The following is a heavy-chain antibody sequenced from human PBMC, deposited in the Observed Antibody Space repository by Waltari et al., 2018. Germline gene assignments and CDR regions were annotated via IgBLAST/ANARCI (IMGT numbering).Heavy chain of an antibody. CDR1: GYSISSDYY. CDR2: IHYGGTI. Sequence: QVQLQESGPGLVKPSETLSLTCVVSGYSISSDYYGGWIRQPPGKGLEWIGSIHYGGTIYFNPSLKSRVTMSVDTSKNQFSLKLTSVTAADTAVYYCARGYTTTWYGVGFWGQGTLVTVSS. CDR3: ARGYTTTWYGVGF. V-gene: IGHV4-38-2*01. J-gene: IGHJ4*02. D-gene: IGHD6-13*01.